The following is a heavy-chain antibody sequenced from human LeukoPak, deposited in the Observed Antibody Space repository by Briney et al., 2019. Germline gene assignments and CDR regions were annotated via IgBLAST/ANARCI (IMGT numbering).Heavy chain of an antibody. CDR3: SAGDVFDI. CDR2: INQDESVE. CDR1: GLSFRNYW. J-gene: IGHJ3*02. V-gene: IGHV3-7*01. Sequence: GGSLRLSCEVSGLSFRNYWMTWVRQAPGKGLEWVANINQDESVEQYADSVKGRFTITRDNGKNSLYLQMNSLRAEDTAVYYCSAGDVFDIWGQGTMVTVSS.